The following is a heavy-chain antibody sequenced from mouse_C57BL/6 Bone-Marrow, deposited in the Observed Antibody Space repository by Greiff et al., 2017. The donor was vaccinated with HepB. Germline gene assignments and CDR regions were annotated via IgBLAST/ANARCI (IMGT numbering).Heavy chain of an antibody. Sequence: VQRVESGPGLVQPSQSLSITCTVSGFSLTSYGVHWVRQSPGKGLEWLGVIWRGGSTDYNAAFMSRLSITKDNSKSQVFFKMNSLQADDTAIYYCATHYYGSNWYFDVWGTGTTVTVSS. V-gene: IGHV2-5*01. CDR1: GFSLTSYG. J-gene: IGHJ1*03. CDR3: ATHYYGSNWYFDV. CDR2: IWRGGST. D-gene: IGHD1-1*01.